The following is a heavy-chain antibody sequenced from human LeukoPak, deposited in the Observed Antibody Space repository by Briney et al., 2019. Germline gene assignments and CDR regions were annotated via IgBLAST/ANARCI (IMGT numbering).Heavy chain of an antibody. V-gene: IGHV4-39*07. CDR2: IYYSGST. J-gene: IGHJ5*02. CDR3: ARDQKLWLVPLAFDP. CDR1: GGSVSSSSYY. D-gene: IGHD6-19*01. Sequence: SETLSLTCTVSGGSVSSSSYYWGWIRQPPGKGLEWIGSIYYSGSTYYNPSLKSRVTISVDTSKNQFSLKLSSVTAADTAVYYCARDQKLWLVPLAFDPWGQGTLVTVSS.